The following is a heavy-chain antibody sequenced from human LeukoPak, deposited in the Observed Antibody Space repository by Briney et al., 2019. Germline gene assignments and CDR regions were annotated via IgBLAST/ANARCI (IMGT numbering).Heavy chain of an antibody. D-gene: IGHD3-3*01. Sequence: SETLSLTCTVSGGSISSYYWSWIRQPPGKGLEWIGYIYDSGSTKYNPSFKSRVTISADASKNQFSLKLNSVTAADTAVYFCTRDASLWSGYYDIWGQGTMDTVSS. J-gene: IGHJ3*02. V-gene: IGHV4-59*01. CDR3: TRDASLWSGYYDI. CDR1: GGSISSYY. CDR2: IYDSGST.